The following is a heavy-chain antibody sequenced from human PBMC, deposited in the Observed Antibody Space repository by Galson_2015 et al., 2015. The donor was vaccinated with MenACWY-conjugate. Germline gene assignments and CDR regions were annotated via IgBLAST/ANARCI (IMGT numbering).Heavy chain of an antibody. V-gene: IGHV3-74*01. Sequence: SLRLSCAASGFTFSNYWMHWVRQAPGKGLVWVSRINGDGRSTSYGDSVKGRFTTSRDNAKNTLFLQMNSLRVEDTAVYYCARAYCTRVKWQQLTADSWGQGTLVTVSS. D-gene: IGHD6-13*01. J-gene: IGHJ4*02. CDR3: ARAYCTRVKWQQLTADS. CDR2: INGDGRST. CDR1: GFTFSNYW.